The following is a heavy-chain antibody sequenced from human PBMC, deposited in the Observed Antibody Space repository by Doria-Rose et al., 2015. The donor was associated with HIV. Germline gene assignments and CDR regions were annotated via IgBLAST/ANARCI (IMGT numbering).Heavy chain of an antibody. CDR1: GGSFGGYY. CDR3: ARGLLRGGWNDVDYYYGMDV. Sequence: QVQLQESGAGLVQPSETLSLTCAVFGGSFGGYYWSWIRQPPGKGLEWIGAINHSGSTNYKTSLKSRVTISLDTSKNLFSLKLSSVTAADTAVYYCARGLLRGGWNDVDYYYGMDVWGQGTTVTVSS. CDR2: INHSGST. D-gene: IGHD1-1*01. V-gene: IGHV4-34*01. J-gene: IGHJ6*02.